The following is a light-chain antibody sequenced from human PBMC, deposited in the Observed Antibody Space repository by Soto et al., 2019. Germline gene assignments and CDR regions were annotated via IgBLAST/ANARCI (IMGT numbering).Light chain of an antibody. V-gene: IGKV1-5*03. CDR2: RGS. J-gene: IGKJ2*01. CDR1: QNIGDW. Sequence: DIQMTQSPSTLSASVGDTVTITCRASQNIGDWMAWYQQTPGKAPQLMIYRGSTLQNGVTSRFSGSGSWTEFTLTIVSLQPADFAVYFCQQFNIYPYTFGQGTKLEIK. CDR3: QQFNIYPYT.